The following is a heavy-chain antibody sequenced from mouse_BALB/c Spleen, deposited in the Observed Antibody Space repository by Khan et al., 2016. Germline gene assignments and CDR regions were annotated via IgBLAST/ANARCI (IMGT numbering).Heavy chain of an antibody. CDR3: ARDDQDYDAWFAS. CDR1: GFSLTNSG. Sequence: QVQLKESGPGLVAPSQSLSITCTVSGFSLTNSGVHWIRQPPGKGLEWLGVIWPGGSTDYNSALMSRLSITKDNSQNQVFLKMISLQTYDTAMYYCARDDQDYDAWFASWGQGTLVIVSA. J-gene: IGHJ3*01. V-gene: IGHV2-9*02. CDR2: IWPGGST. D-gene: IGHD2-4*01.